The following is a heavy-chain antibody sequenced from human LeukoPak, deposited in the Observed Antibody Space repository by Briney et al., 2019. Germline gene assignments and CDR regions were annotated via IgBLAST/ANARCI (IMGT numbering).Heavy chain of an antibody. J-gene: IGHJ6*03. D-gene: IGHD3-16*01. CDR3: ARCAYTKNKGYYYYMDV. Sequence: GGSLRLSCAASGFTFSSYSVNWVRQAPGKGLEWVSSISSSSSYIYYADSVKGRFTISRDNAKNSLYLQMNSLRAEDTAVYYCARCAYTKNKGYYYYMDVWGKGTTVTVSS. V-gene: IGHV3-21*01. CDR2: ISSSSSYI. CDR1: GFTFSSYS.